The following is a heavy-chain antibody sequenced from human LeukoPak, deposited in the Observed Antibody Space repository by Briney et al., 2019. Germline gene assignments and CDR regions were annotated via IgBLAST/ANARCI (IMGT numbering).Heavy chain of an antibody. D-gene: IGHD6-13*01. J-gene: IGHJ4*02. Sequence: PSETLSLTRTVSGGHIRRYYWSWLRPPPRKGLAWIEYIYYSGSTNYNPSLKRRVTISVDTSKYQFSLKLSSVTAADTAVYYCARTWSGGSSWRTFDYWGQGTLVTVSS. V-gene: IGHV4-59*01. CDR1: GGHIRRYY. CDR3: ARTWSGGSSWRTFDY. CDR2: IYYSGST.